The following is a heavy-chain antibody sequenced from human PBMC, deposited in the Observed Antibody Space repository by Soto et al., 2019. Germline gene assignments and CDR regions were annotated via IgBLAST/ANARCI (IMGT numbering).Heavy chain of an antibody. CDR2: IIPIFGTA. J-gene: IGHJ6*02. CDR1: GDTFSSYA. V-gene: IGHV1-69*01. Sequence: QVQLVQSGAEVKKPGSSVKVSCKASGDTFSSYAISWVRQAPGQGLEWMGGIIPIFGTANYAQKFQGRVTITADESTRTAYMELSSLRSEDTAVYYCAMVVRGDNYYYYGMDVWGQGTTVTGSS. D-gene: IGHD3-10*01. CDR3: AMVVRGDNYYYYGMDV.